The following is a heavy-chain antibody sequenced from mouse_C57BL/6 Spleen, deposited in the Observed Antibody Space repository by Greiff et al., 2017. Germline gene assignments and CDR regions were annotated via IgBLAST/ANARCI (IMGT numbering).Heavy chain of an antibody. CDR3: ARTPYGDYAMDD. V-gene: IGHV1-54*01. Sequence: QVQLQQSGAELVRPGTSVKVSCKASGYAFTNYLIEWVKQRPGQGLEWIGVINPGSGGTNYNEKFKGKATLTADKSSSTAYMQLSSLTSEDSAVYFCARTPYGDYAMDDWGQGTSVTVSS. CDR2: INPGSGGT. CDR1: GYAFTNYL. J-gene: IGHJ4*01. D-gene: IGHD1-1*01.